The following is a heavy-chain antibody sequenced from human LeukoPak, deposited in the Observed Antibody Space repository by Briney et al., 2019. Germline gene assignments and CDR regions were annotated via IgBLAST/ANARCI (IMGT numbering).Heavy chain of an antibody. CDR3: ATACGGKSCHLNA. CDR2: IIPDSGGT. J-gene: IGHJ5*02. D-gene: IGHD2-15*01. CDR1: GYSFTAHY. Sequence: ASVKVSCKTSGYSFTAHYIHWVRQAPGQGLEWMGWIIPDSGGTKYGQKFQGRVTMTRDTSIRTAYMELNNLRYDDTAVYYCATACGGKSCHLNAWGQGTLVTVSS. V-gene: IGHV1-2*02.